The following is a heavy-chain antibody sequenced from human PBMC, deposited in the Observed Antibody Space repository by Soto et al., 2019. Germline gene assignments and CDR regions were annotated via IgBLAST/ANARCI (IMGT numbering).Heavy chain of an antibody. CDR1: GYSISSGYY. Sequence: PSETLSLTCAVSGYSISSGYYWGWIRQPPGKGLEWIGSIYHSGSTYYNPSLKSRVTISVDTSKNQFSLKLRSVTAADTAVYYCARESGCSGGSCSLPYFFDYWGQGTLVTVSS. J-gene: IGHJ4*02. CDR2: IYHSGST. V-gene: IGHV4-38-2*02. CDR3: ARESGCSGGSCSLPYFFDY. D-gene: IGHD2-15*01.